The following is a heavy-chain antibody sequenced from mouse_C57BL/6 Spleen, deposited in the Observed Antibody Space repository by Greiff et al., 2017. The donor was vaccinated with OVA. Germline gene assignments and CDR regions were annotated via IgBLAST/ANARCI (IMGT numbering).Heavy chain of an antibody. D-gene: IGHD2-4*01. CDR1: GYTFTSYW. V-gene: IGHV1-69*01. CDR3: ASLYYDRAWFAY. J-gene: IGHJ3*01. Sequence: QVQLQQPGAELVMPGASVKLSCKASGYTFTSYWMHWVKQRPGQGLEWIGEIDPSDSYTNYNQKFKGKSTLTVDKSSSTAYMQLSSLTSVDSAVYYYASLYYDRAWFAYWGQGTLVTVSS. CDR2: IDPSDSYT.